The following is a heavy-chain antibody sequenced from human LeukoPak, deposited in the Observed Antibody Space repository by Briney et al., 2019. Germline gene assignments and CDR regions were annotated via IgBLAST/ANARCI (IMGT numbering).Heavy chain of an antibody. Sequence: GGSLRLSCAASGFTFSSYGMHWVRQAPGKGLEWVAVIWYDGSNKYYADSVKGRFTISRDNSKNTLYLQMNSLRAEDTAVYYCAKGQAVYSGSPAAFDVWGQGTMVTVSS. D-gene: IGHD1-26*01. CDR3: AKGQAVYSGSPAAFDV. V-gene: IGHV3-33*06. J-gene: IGHJ3*01. CDR2: IWYDGSNK. CDR1: GFTFSSYG.